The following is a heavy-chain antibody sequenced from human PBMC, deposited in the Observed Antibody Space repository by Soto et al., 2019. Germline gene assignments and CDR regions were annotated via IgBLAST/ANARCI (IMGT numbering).Heavy chain of an antibody. D-gene: IGHD3-22*01. CDR2: ISSSSSTI. V-gene: IGHV3-48*02. CDR3: ARDAPPLAYYYDPNWFDP. J-gene: IGHJ5*02. CDR1: GFTFSSYS. Sequence: GGSLRLSCAASGFTFSSYSMNWVRQAPGKGLELVSYISSSSSTIYYADSVKGRFTISRDNAKNSLYLQMNSLRDEDTAVYYCARDAPPLAYYYDPNWFDPWGQGTLVTVSS.